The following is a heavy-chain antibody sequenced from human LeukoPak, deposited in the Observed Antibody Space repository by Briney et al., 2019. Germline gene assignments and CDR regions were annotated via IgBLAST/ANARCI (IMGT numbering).Heavy chain of an antibody. CDR2: INPNSGGT. V-gene: IGHV1-2*02. CDR1: GYTFTGYY. Sequence: ASVKVSCKASGYTFTGYYMHWVRQAPGQGLEWMGWINPNSGGTNYAQKFQGRVTMTRDTSISTAYMELSRLRSDDTAVYYCAREGTNDIVVVPAAIRANDAFDIWGQGTVVTVSS. D-gene: IGHD2-2*02. CDR3: AREGTNDIVVVPAAIRANDAFDI. J-gene: IGHJ3*02.